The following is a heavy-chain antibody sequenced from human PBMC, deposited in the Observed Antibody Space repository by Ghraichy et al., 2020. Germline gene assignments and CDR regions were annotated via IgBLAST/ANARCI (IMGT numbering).Heavy chain of an antibody. CDR3: AKSTVTTWDYYYYYMDV. CDR2: ISGSGGST. CDR1: GITFSSYA. V-gene: IGHV3-23*01. Sequence: GESLNISCAASGITFSSYAMSWVRQAPGKGLEWVSAISGSGGSTYYADSVKGRFTISRDNSKNTLYLQMNSLRAEDTAVYYCAKSTVTTWDYYYYYMDVWGKGTTVTVSS. J-gene: IGHJ6*03. D-gene: IGHD4-17*01.